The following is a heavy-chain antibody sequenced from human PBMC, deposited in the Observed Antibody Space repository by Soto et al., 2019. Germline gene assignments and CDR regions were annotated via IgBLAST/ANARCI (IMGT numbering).Heavy chain of an antibody. D-gene: IGHD3-10*01. J-gene: IGHJ5*01. CDR3: ARDVITMVRGVNNWFDS. CDR1: GYSITSHF. Sequence: ASVKVSCKASGYSITSHFMHWVRQAPGQGLEWMGTISANDGIRSYAQRLQGRLTMTTDTSTSTAYMELRSLRSDDTAVYYCARDVITMVRGVNNWFDSWGQGTLVTVSS. CDR2: ISANDGIR. V-gene: IGHV1-46*01.